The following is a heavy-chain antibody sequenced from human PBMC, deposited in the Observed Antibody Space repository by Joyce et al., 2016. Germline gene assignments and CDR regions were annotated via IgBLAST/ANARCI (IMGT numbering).Heavy chain of an antibody. CDR2: ISNDGKNK. D-gene: IGHD6-25*01. CDR1: GFTFRSYG. J-gene: IGHJ4*02. Sequence: QAQLVESGGGVVRPGRSLRLSCAVSGFTFRSYGMHWVRQAPGKGREWVAVISNDGKNKNYADSVKGRFTVSRDNSKKILSLQMNSLRPEDTAVYYCAKDRETSAVLDFWGQGTPVTVSS. CDR3: AKDRETSAVLDF. V-gene: IGHV3-30*18.